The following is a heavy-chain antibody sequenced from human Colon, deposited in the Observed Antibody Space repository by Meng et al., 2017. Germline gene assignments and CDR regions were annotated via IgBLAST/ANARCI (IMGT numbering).Heavy chain of an antibody. V-gene: IGHV4-34*01. CDR2: INHSGST. D-gene: IGHD2-2*01. Sequence: QVRLQQWGAGLLKPPETLLLPSAVYGGSFSGYYWSWIRQPPGKGLEWIGEINHSGSTNYNPSLKSRVTMSVDTSKNQFSLKLSSVTAADTAVYYCARGWGYCSSTSCYFLDYWGQGTLVTVSS. CDR1: GGSFSGYY. J-gene: IGHJ4*02. CDR3: ARGWGYCSSTSCYFLDY.